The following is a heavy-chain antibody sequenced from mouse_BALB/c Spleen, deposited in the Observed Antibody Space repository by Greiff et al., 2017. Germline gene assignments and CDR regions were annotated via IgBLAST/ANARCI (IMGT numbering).Heavy chain of an antibody. D-gene: IGHD2-1*01. V-gene: IGHV1-26*01. CDR3: ARSGGNYVVAY. J-gene: IGHJ3*01. Sequence: VQRQQLGPDLLKPGAPVKISCKAPGYLFTGFYMPWVRQSHGKSFEWIGRFNPNNGGTNYNQKFKGKAILTVDKSSSTAYMELRSLTSEDSAVYYCARSGGNYVVAYWGQQTLVTVSA. CDR2: FNPNNGGT. CDR1: GYLFTGFY.